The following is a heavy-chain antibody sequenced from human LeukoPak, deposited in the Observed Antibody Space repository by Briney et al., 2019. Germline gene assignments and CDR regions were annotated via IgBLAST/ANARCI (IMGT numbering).Heavy chain of an antibody. V-gene: IGHV4-30-2*01. CDR1: GGSISSGGYS. J-gene: IGHJ5*02. Sequence: SQTLSLTCAVSGGSISSGGYSWRWIRQPPGKGLEWIGYIYHSGSTYYNPSLKSRVTISVDRSKNQFSLKLSSVTAADTAVYYCARAVQRWFWFDPWGQGTLVTVSS. D-gene: IGHD3-10*01. CDR2: IYHSGST. CDR3: ARAVQRWFWFDP.